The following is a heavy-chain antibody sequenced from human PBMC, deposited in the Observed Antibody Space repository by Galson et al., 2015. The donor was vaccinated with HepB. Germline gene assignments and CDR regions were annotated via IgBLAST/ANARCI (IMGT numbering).Heavy chain of an antibody. Sequence: SLRLSCAASGFTFSSYGMHWVRQAPGKGLEWVAVIWYDGSNKYYADSVKGRFTISRDNSKNTLYLQMNSLRAEDTAVYYCARDPRSAGYIDYWGQGTLVTVSS. CDR1: GFTFSSYG. J-gene: IGHJ4*02. CDR2: IWYDGSNK. V-gene: IGHV3-33*01. D-gene: IGHD3-9*01. CDR3: ARDPRSAGYIDY.